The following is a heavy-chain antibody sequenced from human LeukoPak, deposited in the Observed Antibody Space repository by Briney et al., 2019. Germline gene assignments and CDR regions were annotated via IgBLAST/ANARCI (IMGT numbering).Heavy chain of an antibody. CDR3: AREGLAARAMRGFDP. V-gene: IGHV3-23*01. CDR2: ISGRGDST. CDR1: GFTFSTYA. D-gene: IGHD6-6*01. J-gene: IGHJ5*02. Sequence: GGSLRLSCAASGFTFSTYAMSWVRQAPGKGLEWVSTISGRGDSTWYADSVKGRFSISRDNSKNTLYLQMNSLRAEDTAVYYCAREGLAARAMRGFDPWGQGTLVTVSS.